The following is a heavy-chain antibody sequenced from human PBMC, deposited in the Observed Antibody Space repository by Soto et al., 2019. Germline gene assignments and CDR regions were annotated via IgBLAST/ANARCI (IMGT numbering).Heavy chain of an antibody. D-gene: IGHD3-22*01. CDR2: IYYSGST. V-gene: IGHV4-30-4*02. CDR3: ARVDSSGSYFDY. CDR1: GGSISSGDYY. J-gene: IGHJ4*02. Sequence: SETLSLTCTVSGGSISSGDYYWSWIRQPPGKGLEWIGYIYYSGSTYYNPSLKSRVTISVDTSKNQFSLKLSSVTAADTAMYYCARVDSSGSYFDYWGQGTLVTVSS.